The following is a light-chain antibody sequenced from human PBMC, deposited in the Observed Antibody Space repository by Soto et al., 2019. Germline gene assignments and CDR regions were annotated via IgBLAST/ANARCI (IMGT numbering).Light chain of an antibody. Sequence: ILVTQSPSSVSASVGDRVTITCRASQPISNWLAWYQQKPGKAPKLLIYAASSLQSGVPSRFSGSGSGTHFTLTISSLQPEDFATYYCQQANSLPPLTFGGGTTVDIK. CDR2: AAS. V-gene: IGKV1-12*01. CDR1: QPISNW. J-gene: IGKJ4*01. CDR3: QQANSLPPLT.